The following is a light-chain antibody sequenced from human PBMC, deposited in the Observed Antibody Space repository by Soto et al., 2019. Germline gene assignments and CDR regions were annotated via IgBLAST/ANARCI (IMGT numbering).Light chain of an antibody. Sequence: EIVLTQSPATRSLSPGQRATLSCRASQSVSPYLAWYQQKPGHAPRLLIYGTSNRATGIPARFSGGGSGTDFPLTISSLEPEDFAVYYCQQRHSGWTFGHGTKV. CDR1: QSVSPY. V-gene: IGKV3-11*01. J-gene: IGKJ1*01. CDR2: GTS. CDR3: QQRHSGWT.